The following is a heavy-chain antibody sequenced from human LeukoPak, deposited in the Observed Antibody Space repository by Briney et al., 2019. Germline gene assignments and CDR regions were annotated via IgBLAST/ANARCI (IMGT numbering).Heavy chain of an antibody. J-gene: IGHJ6*02. V-gene: IGHV3-11*01. CDR3: ARDKYYARASYGMDV. D-gene: IGHD1-26*01. Sequence: GGSLRLSCAAPGFTFSDYYMSWIRQAPGKGLEWVSYISSSGSTIYYADSVKGRFTISRDNAKNSLYLQMNSLRAEDTAVYYCARDKYYARASYGMDVWGQGTTVTVSS. CDR2: ISSSGSTI. CDR1: GFTFSDYY.